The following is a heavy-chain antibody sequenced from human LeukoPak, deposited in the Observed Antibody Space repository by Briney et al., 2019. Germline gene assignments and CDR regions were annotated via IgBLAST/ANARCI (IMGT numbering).Heavy chain of an antibody. CDR1: GGSFSGYY. Sequence: PSETLSLTCAVYGGSFSGYYWSWIRQPPGKGLEWIGEINHSGSTNYNPSLKSRVTISVDTSKNQFSLKLSSVTAADTAVYYCARGGYSYGYNWYFDLWGRGTLVIVSS. J-gene: IGHJ2*01. D-gene: IGHD5-18*01. CDR3: ARGGYSYGYNWYFDL. CDR2: INHSGST. V-gene: IGHV4-34*01.